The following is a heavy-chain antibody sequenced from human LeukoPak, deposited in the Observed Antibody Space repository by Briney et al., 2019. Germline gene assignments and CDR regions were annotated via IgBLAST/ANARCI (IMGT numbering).Heavy chain of an antibody. V-gene: IGHV3-7*01. D-gene: IGHD3-22*01. CDR3: ARDNLPLYYYYSSGYYYFDY. Sequence: GGSLRLSCAASGFTFSSYWMSWVRQAPGTGLEWVANIKQDGREKYYVDSVNGRFTISRDNAKNSLYLQMNSLRAEDTAVYYRARDNLPLYYYYSSGYYYFDYWGQGTLVTVSS. CDR2: IKQDGREK. J-gene: IGHJ4*02. CDR1: GFTFSSYW.